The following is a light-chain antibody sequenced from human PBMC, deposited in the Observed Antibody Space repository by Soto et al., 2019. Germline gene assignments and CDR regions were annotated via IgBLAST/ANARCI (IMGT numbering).Light chain of an antibody. CDR1: QSVTNW. CDR3: QQYTTYPYT. Sequence: DIQMTQSPSTLSASVGDRVTITCRASQSVTNWLAWYQQKPGKTPNLLIYDASRLQSGTPSRFSDSGSETEFTLTIYSLQPDDFATYYCQQYTTYPYTFGQGTKVEIK. J-gene: IGKJ2*01. CDR2: DAS. V-gene: IGKV1-5*01.